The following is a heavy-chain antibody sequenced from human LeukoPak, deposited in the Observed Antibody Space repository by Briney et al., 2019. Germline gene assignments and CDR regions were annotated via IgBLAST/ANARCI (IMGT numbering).Heavy chain of an antibody. Sequence: GGSLRLSCTASGFIFSRYTSNWVRQAPGEGLEWISSISRTSDYIHYADSVKGRFTISRDNARNSLYLQMNSLRAEDTSVYYCARVGTGSYSDLGYFDLWGRGTLVTVSS. D-gene: IGHD1-26*01. V-gene: IGHV3-21*01. CDR3: ARVGTGSYSDLGYFDL. CDR1: GFIFSRYT. CDR2: ISRTSDYI. J-gene: IGHJ2*01.